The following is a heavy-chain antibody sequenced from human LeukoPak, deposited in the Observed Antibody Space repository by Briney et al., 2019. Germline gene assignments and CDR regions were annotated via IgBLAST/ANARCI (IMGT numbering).Heavy chain of an antibody. D-gene: IGHD3/OR15-3a*01. J-gene: IGHJ4*02. Sequence: ASVKVSCKASGYSFSSYYMHWVRQAPGQGLEWMGIINPSSGNTTYAQKFQGRVTMTRDTSTSTVYMELSSLRSEDTAVYYCARDRLDWGSSRQLGLLGVFDYWGQGTLVTVSS. V-gene: IGHV1-46*01. CDR3: ARDRLDWGSSRQLGLLGVFDY. CDR1: GYSFSSYY. CDR2: INPSSGNT.